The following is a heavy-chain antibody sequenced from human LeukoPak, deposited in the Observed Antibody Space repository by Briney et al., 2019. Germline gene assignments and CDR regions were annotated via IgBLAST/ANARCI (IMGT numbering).Heavy chain of an antibody. J-gene: IGHJ4*02. Sequence: PSETLSLTCTVSGDSISSYYWSWIRHPPGKGLEWIGYVYYSGSTNYNPSLKSRVTISVDTSKNQFSLKLSSVTAADTAVYYCARLADQKTYYDFWSGYHLPYYFDYWGQGTLVTVSS. CDR2: VYYSGST. CDR1: GDSISSYY. CDR3: ARLADQKTYYDFWSGYHLPYYFDY. V-gene: IGHV4-59*13. D-gene: IGHD3-3*01.